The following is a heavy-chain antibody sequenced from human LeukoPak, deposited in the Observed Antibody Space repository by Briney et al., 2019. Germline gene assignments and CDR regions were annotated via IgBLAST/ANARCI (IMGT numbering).Heavy chain of an antibody. Sequence: ASVKVSCKASGYTFTSYGMSWVRQAPGQGLEWMGWISAYNGNTNYAQKLQGRVTMTTATSTSTAYMELRSLRSDDTAVYYCARARPTYYYDSRGYLLDYWAREPWSPSPQ. J-gene: IGHJ4*02. CDR3: ARARPTYYYDSRGYLLDY. V-gene: IGHV1-18*01. CDR1: GYTFTSYG. CDR2: ISAYNGNT. D-gene: IGHD3-22*01.